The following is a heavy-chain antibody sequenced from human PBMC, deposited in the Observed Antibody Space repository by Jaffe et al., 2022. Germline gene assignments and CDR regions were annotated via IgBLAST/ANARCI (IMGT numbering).Heavy chain of an antibody. Sequence: QVQLQESGPGLVKPSETLSLTCTVSGGSISSYYWSWIRQPPGKGLEWIGYIYYSGSTNYNPSLKSRVTISVDTSKNQFSLKLSSVTAADTAVYYCASCKNYGVYPFDYWGQGTLVTVSS. CDR3: ASCKNYGVYPFDY. J-gene: IGHJ4*02. CDR1: GGSISSYY. D-gene: IGHD4-17*01. V-gene: IGHV4-59*01. CDR2: IYYSGST.